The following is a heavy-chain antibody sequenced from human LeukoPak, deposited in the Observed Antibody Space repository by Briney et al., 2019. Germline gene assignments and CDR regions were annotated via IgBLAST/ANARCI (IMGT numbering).Heavy chain of an antibody. CDR3: AKRRFLESTPYYFDY. CDR1: GFAFSSYT. J-gene: IGHJ4*02. Sequence: GGSLRLSCAASGFAFSSYTLSWVRQAPGRGLEWVSTISGGGDYTSYADSVKGRFTISRDNSKNTLYLQMNGLRVEDSALYYCAKRRFLESTPYYFDYWGQGTLVTVSS. D-gene: IGHD3-3*01. CDR2: ISGGGDYT. V-gene: IGHV3-23*01.